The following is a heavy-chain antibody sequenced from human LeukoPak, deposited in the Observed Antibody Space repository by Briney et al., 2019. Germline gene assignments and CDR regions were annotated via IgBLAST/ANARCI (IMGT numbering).Heavy chain of an antibody. CDR2: INPNSGGT. D-gene: IGHD6-13*01. CDR1: GYTLTELS. CDR3: ARREFTPAGPGNYHYYYLDV. Sequence: ASVKVSCKVSGYTLTELSMHWVRQAPGQGLEWMGWINPNSGGTNFAQKFQGRVTMTRDTSISTAYMELDRLTSGDTAIYYCARREFTPAGPGNYHYYYLDVWGKGTMLTVSS. V-gene: IGHV1-2*02. J-gene: IGHJ6*03.